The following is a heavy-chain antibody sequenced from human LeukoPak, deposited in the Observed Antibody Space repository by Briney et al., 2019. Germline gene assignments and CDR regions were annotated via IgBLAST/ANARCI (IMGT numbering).Heavy chain of an antibody. Sequence: GGSLRLSCAASGFTFSGSAIHWGRQASGKGLEWVGRIGTTADNYATAYAASVKGRFTISRDDSKNTAYLQMNSLKTEDTAVYYCSGVVTTLYYWGQGTLVTVSS. CDR3: SGVVTTLYY. D-gene: IGHD2-21*02. J-gene: IGHJ4*02. CDR1: GFTFSGSA. CDR2: IGTTADNYAT. V-gene: IGHV3-73*01.